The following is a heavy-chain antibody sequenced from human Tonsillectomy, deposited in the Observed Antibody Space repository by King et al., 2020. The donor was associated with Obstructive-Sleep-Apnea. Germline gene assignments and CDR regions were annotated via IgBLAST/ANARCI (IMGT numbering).Heavy chain of an antibody. CDR3: AGWGRDGDYSFDY. CDR1: GGSISSGDYY. D-gene: IGHD4-17*01. V-gene: IGHV4-31*03. CDR2: IYYSGST. Sequence: QLQESGPGLVKPSQTLSLTCTVSGGSISSGDYYWSWIRQHPGKGLEWIGYIYYSGSTYYNPSLKSRVTISVDTSKNQFSLKLSSATAADTAVYYCAGWGRDGDYSFDYWGQGTLVTVSS. J-gene: IGHJ4*02.